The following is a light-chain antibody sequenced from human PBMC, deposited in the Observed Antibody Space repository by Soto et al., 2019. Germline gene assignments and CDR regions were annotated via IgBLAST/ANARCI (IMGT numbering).Light chain of an antibody. CDR1: QSVSTTY. CDR3: QEYGSSRT. CDR2: GAS. Sequence: EVVLTQSPGTLSLSPGERATLSCRASQSVSTTYLAWYQQKPGQALRLLIYGASSRATGIPDRFSGSGSGTDFTLTISRLEPDDFAVYYCQEYGSSRTFGQGTKVEIK. J-gene: IGKJ1*01. V-gene: IGKV3-20*01.